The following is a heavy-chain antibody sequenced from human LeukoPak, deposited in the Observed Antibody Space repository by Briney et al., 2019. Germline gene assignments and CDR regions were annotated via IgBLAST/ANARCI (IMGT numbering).Heavy chain of an antibody. CDR2: INHSGST. D-gene: IGHD4-17*01. J-gene: IGHJ4*02. Sequence: SETPSLTCAVYVGSFSGYYWTWIRQPPGKGLEWIGEINHSGSTNYNASLKSRVTISADTSKNQFSLKLNSVTAADTAVYFCARSRDDYGDYYYFDYWGQGTLVTVSS. V-gene: IGHV4-34*01. CDR3: ARSRDDYGDYYYFDY. CDR1: VGSFSGYY.